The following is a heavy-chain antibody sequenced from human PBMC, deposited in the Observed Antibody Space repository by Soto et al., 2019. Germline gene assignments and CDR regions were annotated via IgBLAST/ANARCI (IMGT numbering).Heavy chain of an antibody. CDR3: ARGLSTSSTSLFDY. CDR2: IIPIFGTA. D-gene: IGHD2-2*01. J-gene: IGHJ4*02. V-gene: IGHV1-69*01. Sequence: QVQLVQSGAEVKKPGSSVKVSCKASGGTFSSYAISWVRQAPGQGLEWMGGIIPIFGTANYAQKFQGRVTITADESTSTDYMELSSLRSEDTAVYYCARGLSTSSTSLFDYWGQGTLVTVSS. CDR1: GGTFSSYA.